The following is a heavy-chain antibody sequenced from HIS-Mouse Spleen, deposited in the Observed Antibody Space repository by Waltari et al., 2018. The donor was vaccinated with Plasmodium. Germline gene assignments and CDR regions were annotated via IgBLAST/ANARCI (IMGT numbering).Heavy chain of an antibody. D-gene: IGHD6-13*01. CDR3: ARGARGSSSWYWYFDL. CDR2: INHRGST. CDR1: GGSFSGYY. J-gene: IGHJ2*01. Sequence: QVQLQQWGAGLLKPSETLSLTCAVYGGSFSGYYWSWIRQPPGKGLEWIGEINHRGSTHHNPALKSRVTISVDTSKNQCSLKRSAVTAADTAVYYCARGARGSSSWYWYFDLWGRGTLVTVSS. V-gene: IGHV4-34*01.